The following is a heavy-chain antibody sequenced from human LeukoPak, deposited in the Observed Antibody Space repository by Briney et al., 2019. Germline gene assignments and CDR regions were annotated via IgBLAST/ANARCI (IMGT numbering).Heavy chain of an antibody. CDR3: ARGRFGEWDNWFDP. D-gene: IGHD3-10*01. CDR2: INPNSGGT. J-gene: IGHJ5*02. V-gene: IGHV1-2*02. CDR1: GDTFTGYY. Sequence: ASVKVSCKASGDTFTGYYMYWVRQAPGQGLEWMGWINPNSGGTNYAQKFQGRVTMTRDTSISTAYMELSKLTSDDTAVYFCARGRFGEWDNWFDPWGQGTLVTVSS.